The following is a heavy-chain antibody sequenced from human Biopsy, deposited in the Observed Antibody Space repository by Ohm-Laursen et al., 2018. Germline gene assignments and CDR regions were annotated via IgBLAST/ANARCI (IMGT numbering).Heavy chain of an antibody. D-gene: IGHD6-13*01. J-gene: IGHJ6*02. Sequence: SETLSLTCAVYGGSFNGYFWSWIRQPPGKGLEWIGDITQSGSTNYSPSLKSRVTISVDTANKQFSLSLRSVTAADTAVYYCARVPLPGIGAAYQGRFLYGMDVWGQGTTVSVSS. CDR2: ITQSGST. CDR1: GGSFNGYF. CDR3: ARVPLPGIGAAYQGRFLYGMDV. V-gene: IGHV4-34*01.